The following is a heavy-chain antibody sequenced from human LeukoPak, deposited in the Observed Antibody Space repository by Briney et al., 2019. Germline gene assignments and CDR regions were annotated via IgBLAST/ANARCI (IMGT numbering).Heavy chain of an antibody. J-gene: IGHJ4*02. D-gene: IGHD6-6*01. V-gene: IGHV4-39*01. CDR3: ARHGEYSSLQMWDY. CDR2: IYYSGST. CDR1: GFTFSNAW. Sequence: PGGSLRLSCAASGFTFSNAWMSWVRQPPGKGLEWIGSIYYSGSTYYNPSLKSRVTISVDTSKNQFSLKLSSVTAADTAVYYCARHGEYSSLQMWDYWGQGTLVTVSS.